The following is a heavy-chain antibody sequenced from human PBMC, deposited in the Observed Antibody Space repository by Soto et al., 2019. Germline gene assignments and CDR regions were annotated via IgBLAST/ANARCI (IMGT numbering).Heavy chain of an antibody. V-gene: IGHV3-20*04. J-gene: IGHJ4*02. D-gene: IGHD5-12*01. Sequence: GGHLRLSCATSDVTFDNYGMCWVRQAPGKGLEWVSGINWNGGSSGYADSVQGRFTISRDDAKNSLFLQMNSLRPEDTALYYCARGMAASGRVDHWGQGT. CDR3: ARGMAASGRVDH. CDR1: DVTFDNYG. CDR2: INWNGGSS.